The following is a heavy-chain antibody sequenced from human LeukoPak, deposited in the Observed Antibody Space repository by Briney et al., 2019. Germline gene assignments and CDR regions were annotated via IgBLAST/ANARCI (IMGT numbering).Heavy chain of an antibody. CDR3: ARSPSYSNYLEDV. D-gene: IGHD4-11*01. Sequence: GASVKVSCKASGGTFSSYAISWVRQAPGQGLEWMGRIIPILGIANYAQKFQGRVTITADKSTSTAYMELSSLRSEDTAVYYCARSPSYSNYLEDVWGQGTTVTVSS. V-gene: IGHV1-69*04. CDR2: IIPILGIA. CDR1: GGTFSSYA. J-gene: IGHJ6*02.